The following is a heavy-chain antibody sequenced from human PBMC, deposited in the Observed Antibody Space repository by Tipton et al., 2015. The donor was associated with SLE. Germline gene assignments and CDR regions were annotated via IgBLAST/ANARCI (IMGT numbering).Heavy chain of an antibody. Sequence: SLRLSCAASGFTFSSYWMHWVRQAPGKGLVWVSRINSDGSSTSYADSVKGRFTISRDNAKNTLYLQMNSLRAEDTAVYYCAKEDRQGVGAFDYWGQGTLVTVSS. CDR2: INSDGSST. D-gene: IGHD1-26*01. J-gene: IGHJ4*02. CDR1: GFTFSSYW. CDR3: AKEDRQGVGAFDY. V-gene: IGHV3-74*01.